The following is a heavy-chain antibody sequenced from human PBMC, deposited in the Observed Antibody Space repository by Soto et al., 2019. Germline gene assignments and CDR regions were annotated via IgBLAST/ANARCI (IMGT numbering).Heavy chain of an antibody. J-gene: IGHJ5*02. D-gene: IGHD2-21*01. V-gene: IGHV4-34*01. Sequence: PSETLSLTCAVYGGSISCYYWSWIRQSPGKGLEWIGQINESGRTNYNPSLKSRITMSVDMSKNQFSLELNSVTAADMAVYYCARGRATWYYSSWGQGIRVTVSS. CDR1: GGSISCYY. CDR3: ARGRATWYYSS. CDR2: INESGRT.